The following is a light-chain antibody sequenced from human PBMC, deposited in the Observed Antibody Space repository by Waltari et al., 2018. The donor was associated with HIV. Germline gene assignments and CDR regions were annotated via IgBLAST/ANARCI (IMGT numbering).Light chain of an antibody. CDR2: TAS. V-gene: IGKV1-6*01. Sequence: ALQMTQSPSSLSASVGDRVTITCRASQGIRNDLGWFQHKPGKAPKLLIYTASSLQSGVPSRFSGSGSGTDFTLTISNLQPEDFATYYCLQDYNYPLTFGQGTKVEIK. J-gene: IGKJ1*01. CDR1: QGIRND. CDR3: LQDYNYPLT.